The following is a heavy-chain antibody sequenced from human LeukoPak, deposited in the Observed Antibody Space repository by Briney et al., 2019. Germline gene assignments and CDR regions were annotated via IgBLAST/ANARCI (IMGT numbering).Heavy chain of an antibody. J-gene: IGHJ4*02. V-gene: IGHV3-23*01. CDR3: ASSSVFDY. CDR1: GFTFSSYA. D-gene: IGHD3-22*01. CDR2: ISGSGSST. Sequence: GGSLRLSCAASGFTFSSYAMSWVRQAPGKGLEWVSVISGSGSSTYYADSVKGRFTISRDNSKSTLYLQTNSLRAEDTAVYYCASSSVFDYWGQGTLVTVSS.